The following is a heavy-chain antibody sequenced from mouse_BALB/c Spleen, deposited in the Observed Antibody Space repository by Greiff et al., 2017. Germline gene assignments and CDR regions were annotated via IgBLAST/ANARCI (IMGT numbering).Heavy chain of an antibody. CDR2: IRLKSDNYAT. D-gene: IGHD4-1*01. V-gene: IGHV6-6*02. Sequence: EVKLVESGGGLVQPGGSMKLSCVASGFTFSSYWMSWVRQSPEKGLEWVAEIRLKSDNYATHYAESVKGKFTISRDDSKSRLYLQMNSLRAEDTGIYYCTCWDVAYWGQGTLVTVSA. CDR1: GFTFSSYW. CDR3: TCWDVAY. J-gene: IGHJ3*01.